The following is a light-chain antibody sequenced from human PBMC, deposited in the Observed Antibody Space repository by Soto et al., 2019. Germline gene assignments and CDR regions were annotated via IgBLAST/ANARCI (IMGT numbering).Light chain of an antibody. CDR2: EVN. CDR3: SSYTRNSTYV. Sequence: QSVLTQPPSVSGAPGQRVTISCTGSSSNIGAGFDVHWYHQIAGTAPKLMIYEVNNRPSGVSNRFSGSKSGNTASLTISGLQPEDEADYYCSSYTRNSTYVFGTGTKLTVL. CDR1: SSNIGAGFD. J-gene: IGLJ1*01. V-gene: IGLV1-40*01.